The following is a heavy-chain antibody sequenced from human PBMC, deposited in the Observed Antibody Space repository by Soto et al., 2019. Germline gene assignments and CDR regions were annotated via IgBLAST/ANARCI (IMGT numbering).Heavy chain of an antibody. Sequence: PGGSLRLSCAASGFTFSSYAMSWVRQAPGKGLEWVSAISGSGGSTYYADSVKGRFTISRDNSKNTLYLQMNSLRAEDTAVYYCAKDLGSSWYYPVLLDYWGQGTLVTVSS. CDR1: GFTFSSYA. D-gene: IGHD6-13*01. J-gene: IGHJ4*02. CDR3: AKDLGSSWYYPVLLDY. V-gene: IGHV3-23*01. CDR2: ISGSGGST.